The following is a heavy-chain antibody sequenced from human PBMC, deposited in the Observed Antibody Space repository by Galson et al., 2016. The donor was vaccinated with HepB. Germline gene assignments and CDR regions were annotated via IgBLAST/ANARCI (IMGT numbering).Heavy chain of an antibody. CDR2: ISVYNGNT. Sequence: SVKVSCKASGYTFTSYGISWVRQAPGQGLEWMGWISVYNGNTNYAQKLQGRVTMTTDTSTSTAYMELRSLRSDDTAVYYCARDSDARSRPQQLVSAGYFDYWGQGTLVTVSS. CDR1: GYTFTSYG. D-gene: IGHD6-13*01. CDR3: ARDSDARSRPQQLVSAGYFDY. J-gene: IGHJ4*02. V-gene: IGHV1-18*04.